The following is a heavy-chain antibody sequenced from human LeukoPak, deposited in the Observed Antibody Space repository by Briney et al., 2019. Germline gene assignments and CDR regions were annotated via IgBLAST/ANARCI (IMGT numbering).Heavy chain of an antibody. Sequence: GGSLRLSCAASGFTFSSYGMHWVRQAPGKGLGWVAFIRYDGSNKYYADSVKGRFTISRDNSKNTLYLQMNSLRAEDTAVYYCAKDMASRDDYSNLFDYWGQGTLVTVSS. CDR1: GFTFSSYG. V-gene: IGHV3-30*02. J-gene: IGHJ4*02. CDR2: IRYDGSNK. D-gene: IGHD4-11*01. CDR3: AKDMASRDDYSNLFDY.